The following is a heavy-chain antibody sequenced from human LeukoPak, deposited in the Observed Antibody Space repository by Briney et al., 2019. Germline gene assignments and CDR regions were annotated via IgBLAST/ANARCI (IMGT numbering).Heavy chain of an antibody. CDR2: IYYSGST. CDR3: ASQLKYPGIAAAGNFDY. V-gene: IGHV4-39*01. D-gene: IGHD6-13*01. J-gene: IGHJ4*02. Sequence: SETLSLTCTVSGGSISSSSYYWGWIRQPPGKGLEWIGSIYYSGSTYYNPSLKSRVTISVDTPKNQFSLKLSSVTAADTAVYYCASQLKYPGIAAAGNFDYWGQGTLVTVSS. CDR1: GGSISSSSYY.